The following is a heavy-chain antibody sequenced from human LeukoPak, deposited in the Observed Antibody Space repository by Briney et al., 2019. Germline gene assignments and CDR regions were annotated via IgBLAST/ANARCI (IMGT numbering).Heavy chain of an antibody. CDR1: GYIFINHG. CDR2: ISAYNGNT. CDR3: ARWGPSPSDY. D-gene: IGHD3-16*01. J-gene: IGHJ4*02. Sequence: ASVKVSCKASGYIFINHGIAWVRQAPGQGLGYMGWISAYNGNTDYAQKFQGRVTMTTDTATSTAYLELTTLRSDGTAVYYCARWGPSPSDYWGQGTLVTVSS. V-gene: IGHV1-18*01.